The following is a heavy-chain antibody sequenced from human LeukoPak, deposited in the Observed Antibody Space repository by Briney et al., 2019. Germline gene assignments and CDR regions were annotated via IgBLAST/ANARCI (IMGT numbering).Heavy chain of an antibody. D-gene: IGHD4-17*01. Sequence: ASVKVSCKASGYTFTSYDINWVRQATGQGLEWMGWMNPNSGNTGYAQKFQGRVTITRNTSISTAYMELSSLRSEDTAVYYCARVEPSSTSAPCPIYGDYVSHWGQGTLVTVSS. J-gene: IGHJ4*02. CDR1: GYTFTSYD. CDR3: ARVEPSSTSAPCPIYGDYVSH. V-gene: IGHV1-8*03. CDR2: MNPNSGNT.